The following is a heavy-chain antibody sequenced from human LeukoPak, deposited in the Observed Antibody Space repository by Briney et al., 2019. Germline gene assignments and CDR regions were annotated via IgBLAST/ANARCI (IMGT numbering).Heavy chain of an antibody. CDR2: INAGNGNT. CDR3: ARDLGESTFDY. V-gene: IGHV1-3*01. D-gene: IGHD3-16*01. J-gene: IGHJ4*02. Sequence: GASVKVSCKASGCTFTSYAMHWVRQAPGQGLEWMGWINAGNGNTKYSQKFQGRVTITRDTSASTAYMELSSLRSEDTAVYYCARDLGESTFDYWGQGTLVTVSS. CDR1: GCTFTSYA.